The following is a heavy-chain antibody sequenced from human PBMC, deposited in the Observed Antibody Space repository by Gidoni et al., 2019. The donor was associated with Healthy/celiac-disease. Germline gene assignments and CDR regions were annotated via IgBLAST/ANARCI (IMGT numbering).Heavy chain of an antibody. CDR1: GFTFGDYA. Sequence: EVQLVESGGGLVQPGRSLRLSCTASGFTFGDYAMSWVRQAPGKGLEWVGFIRSKAYGGTTEYAASVKGRFTISRDDSKSIAYLQMNSLKTEDTAVYYCTSEYYYGSGSNWFDPWGQGTLVTVSS. D-gene: IGHD3-10*01. CDR3: TSEYYYGSGSNWFDP. J-gene: IGHJ5*02. CDR2: IRSKAYGGTT. V-gene: IGHV3-49*04.